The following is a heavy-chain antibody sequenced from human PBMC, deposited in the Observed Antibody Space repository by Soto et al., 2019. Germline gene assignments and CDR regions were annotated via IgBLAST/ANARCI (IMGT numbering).Heavy chain of an antibody. V-gene: IGHV1-18*01. CDR2: ISAYNGKT. D-gene: IGHD3-10*01. CDR1: GDTFTNYG. J-gene: IGHJ6*02. Sequence: QVQLVQSGAEVKKPGASVKVSCKASGDTFTNYGISWVRQAPGQGLEGMGWISAYNGKTNYAQKFQDRVTVTTDTSTGTAYLEVRSLRSDDTAVYYCGSTYGSGSYAHHYFYDGMDVWGQGTTVTVSS. CDR3: GSTYGSGSYAHHYFYDGMDV.